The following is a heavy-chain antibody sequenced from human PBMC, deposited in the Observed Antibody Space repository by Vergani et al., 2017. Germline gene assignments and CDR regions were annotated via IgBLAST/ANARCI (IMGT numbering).Heavy chain of an antibody. J-gene: IGHJ4*02. CDR1: GFIFSNYD. V-gene: IGHV3-23*04. D-gene: IGHD5-24*01. Sequence: VQLVESGGGVVQPGRSLRLSCAASGFIFSNYDMHWVRQAPGKGLEWVSAISGSGGSTYYADSVKGRFTISRDNSKNTLYLQMNSLRAEDTAVYYCAKDPPHGYNGYWGQGTLVTVSS. CDR3: AKDPPHGYNGY. CDR2: ISGSGGST.